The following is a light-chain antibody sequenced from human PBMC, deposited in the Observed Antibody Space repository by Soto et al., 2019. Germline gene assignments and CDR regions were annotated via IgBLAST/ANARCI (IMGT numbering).Light chain of an antibody. CDR1: QSVSSN. V-gene: IGKV3-15*01. J-gene: IGKJ1*01. Sequence: EIVMTQSPATLSVSPGERATLSCRASQSVSSNLAWYQQKPGQAPRLLIYGASTRATGIPARFSGSGSGTEVTLTISSLRPEDCAVYYWQQYNNSPWTFAQGTKVESK. CDR3: QQYNNSPWT. CDR2: GAS.